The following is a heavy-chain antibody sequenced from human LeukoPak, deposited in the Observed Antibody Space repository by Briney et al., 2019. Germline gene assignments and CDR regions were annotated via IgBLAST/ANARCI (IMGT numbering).Heavy chain of an antibody. D-gene: IGHD3-22*01. Sequence: PSETLSLTCAVYGGSFTDYYWSWIRQPPGKGLEWIGEVNHNGGTSYNPSLKSRVTISMDTSKNQFSLKLTSVTAADTAIYYCARVASSGYLAYWGQGTLVTVSS. CDR1: GGSFTDYY. J-gene: IGHJ4*02. CDR3: ARVASSGYLAY. CDR2: VNHNGGT. V-gene: IGHV4-34*01.